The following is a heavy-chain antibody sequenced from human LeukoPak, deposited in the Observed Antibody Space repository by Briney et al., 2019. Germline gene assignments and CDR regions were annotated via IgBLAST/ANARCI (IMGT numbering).Heavy chain of an antibody. J-gene: IGHJ5*02. CDR1: GFTFDDYA. CDR2: ISWNSGSI. Sequence: PGRSLRLSCAASGFTFDDYAMHWVRQAPGKGLEWVSGISWNSGSIGYADSVKGRFTISRDNAKNSLYLQMNSLRAEDTAVYYCAREEQQSGFDPWGQGTLVTVSS. V-gene: IGHV3-9*01. CDR3: AREEQQSGFDP. D-gene: IGHD6-13*01.